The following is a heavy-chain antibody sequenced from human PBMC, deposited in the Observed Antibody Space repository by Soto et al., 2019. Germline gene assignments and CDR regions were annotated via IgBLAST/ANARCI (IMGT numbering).Heavy chain of an antibody. V-gene: IGHV3-23*01. CDR1: GFTFSFYA. CDR2: VTANGGST. Sequence: GGSLRLSCAATGFTFSFYAMTWVRQAPGKGLEWVSAVTANGGSTYSADSVKGRFTISRDNSKNTLFLQMNSLRAEDTAVYYCASLGVGDWANYYYYYGMDVWGQGTTVTVSS. CDR3: ASLGVGDWANYYYYYGMDV. D-gene: IGHD2-21*02. J-gene: IGHJ6*02.